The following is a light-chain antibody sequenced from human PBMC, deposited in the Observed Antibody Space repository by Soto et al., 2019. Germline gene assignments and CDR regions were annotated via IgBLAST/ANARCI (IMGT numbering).Light chain of an antibody. CDR2: DAS. V-gene: IGKV3-11*01. Sequence: IIMTQSLGTLSVPPEERATLSCRASQSVSSYLAWYQQKPGQAPRLLIYDASNRATGIPARFSGSGSGTDFTLTISSLEPEDFAVYYCQQRSNLPWTFGQGTKVDIK. CDR1: QSVSSY. CDR3: QQRSNLPWT. J-gene: IGKJ1*01.